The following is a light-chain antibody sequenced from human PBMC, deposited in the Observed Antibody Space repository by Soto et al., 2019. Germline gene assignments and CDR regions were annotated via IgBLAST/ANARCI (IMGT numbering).Light chain of an antibody. Sequence: DIQMTQDPSVVSASVGDRVTITCRASQSVRGWLAWYKQKPGKAPKLLILEASTLQRGVPSRFSGSGSGTEFTLTISNLEPDDFATYYCQHYDSHRGSFVQGSKLEIK. V-gene: IGKV1-5*01. CDR2: EAS. J-gene: IGKJ2*01. CDR3: QHYDSHRGS. CDR1: QSVRGW.